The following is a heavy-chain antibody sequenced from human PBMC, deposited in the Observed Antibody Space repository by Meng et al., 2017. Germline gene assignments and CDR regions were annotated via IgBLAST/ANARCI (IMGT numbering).Heavy chain of an antibody. CDR3: ARGSYSFDS. Sequence: QLHTHCPGLGKPPQTPSLICAISGDSVSCNSAAWNWIRQSPSRGLEWLGRAYYRSKWYHDYAESVKSRISIDPDTSKNQFSLQLRSVTPEDSAVYYCARGSYSFDSWGQRTLVTVSS. D-gene: IGHD1-26*01. CDR2: AYYRSKWYH. V-gene: IGHV6-1*01. J-gene: IGHJ4*02. CDR1: GDSVSCNSAA.